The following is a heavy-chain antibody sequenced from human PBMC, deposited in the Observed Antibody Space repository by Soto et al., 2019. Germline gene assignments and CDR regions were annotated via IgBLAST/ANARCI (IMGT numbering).Heavy chain of an antibody. CDR1: GYTFTSYG. CDR3: VRRHVSATGIDWFDP. D-gene: IGHD6-13*01. Sequence: ASVKVSCKASGYTFTSYGIHWLRQAPGQRLEWTGWINAANGDTKYSPKFQGRVTITRDTSASTAYMELSSLRSEDTAVYYCVRRHVSATGIDWFDPWGQGTLVTVSS. V-gene: IGHV1-3*01. CDR2: INAANGDT. J-gene: IGHJ5*02.